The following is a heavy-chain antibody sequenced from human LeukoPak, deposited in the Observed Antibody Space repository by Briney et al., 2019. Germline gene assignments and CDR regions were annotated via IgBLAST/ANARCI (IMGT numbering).Heavy chain of an antibody. CDR2: ISSSGSTI. CDR1: GFTFSSYE. Sequence: PGGSLRLSCAASGFTFSSYEMNWVRQAPGKGLEWVSYISSSGSTIYSAESVKGRFTISRDNAKNSLYLQMNSLRAEDTAVYYCARGPKWECSNGACSPLYWGQGTLVTVSS. CDR3: ARGPKWECSNGACSPLY. J-gene: IGHJ4*02. D-gene: IGHD2-8*01. V-gene: IGHV3-48*03.